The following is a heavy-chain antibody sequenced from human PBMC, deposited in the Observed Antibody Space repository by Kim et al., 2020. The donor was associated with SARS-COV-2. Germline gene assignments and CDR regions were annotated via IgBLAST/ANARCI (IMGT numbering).Heavy chain of an antibody. CDR2: ISWDGGST. V-gene: IGHV3-43D*03. Sequence: GGSLRLSCAASGFTFDDYAMHWVRQAPGKGLEWVSLISWDGGSTYYADSVKGRFTISRDNSQNSLYLQMNSLRAEDTALYYCAPDKVAFYSYYGMDVWG. J-gene: IGHJ6*02. CDR3: APDKVAFYSYYGMDV. CDR1: GFTFDDYA.